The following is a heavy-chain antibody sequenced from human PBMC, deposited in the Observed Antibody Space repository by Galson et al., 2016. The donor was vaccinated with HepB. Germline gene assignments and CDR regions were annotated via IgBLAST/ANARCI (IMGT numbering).Heavy chain of an antibody. J-gene: IGHJ6*02. CDR3: ARLYDVLTGEGEYYYYGMDV. CDR1: GYSFSSYG. CDR2: INTGTPGDT. V-gene: IGHV1-18*01. D-gene: IGHD3-9*01. Sequence: SVKVSCKASGYSFSSYGISWVRQAPGQGLEWMAWINTGTPGDTLYAQSLQGRVTISRDTSATTAYMELSSLRSEDTAVYYCARLYDVLTGEGEYYYYGMDVWGQGTTVTVSS.